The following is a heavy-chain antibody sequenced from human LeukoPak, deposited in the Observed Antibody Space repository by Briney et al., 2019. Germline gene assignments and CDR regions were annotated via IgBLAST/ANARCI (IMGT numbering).Heavy chain of an antibody. V-gene: IGHV4-59*01. J-gene: IGHJ2*01. CDR1: GGSISSYY. CDR2: IYYSGST. CDR3: ARGDSSPWYFDL. Sequence: PSETLSLTCTVSGGSISSYYWSWIRQPPGKGLEWIGYIYYSGSTNYNPSLKSRVTISVDTSKNQFSLKLSSVTAADTAVYYRARGDSSPWYFDLWGRGTLVTVSS. D-gene: IGHD6-13*01.